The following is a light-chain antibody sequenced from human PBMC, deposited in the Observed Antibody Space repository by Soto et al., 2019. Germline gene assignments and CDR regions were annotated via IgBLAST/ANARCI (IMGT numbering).Light chain of an antibody. CDR1: SSHVGAYNF. CDR2: EVN. Sequence: QSVVIPPSSVSGSPGQSITISCTATSSHVGAYNFVSWYQQYPGKAPKVMIYEVNNRPSGVSNRFSGYKSGNTASLTISGLQAEAEADSCCSSFTRSSTYVFGSGTKVTVL. CDR3: SSFTRSSTYV. J-gene: IGLJ1*01. V-gene: IGLV2-14*01.